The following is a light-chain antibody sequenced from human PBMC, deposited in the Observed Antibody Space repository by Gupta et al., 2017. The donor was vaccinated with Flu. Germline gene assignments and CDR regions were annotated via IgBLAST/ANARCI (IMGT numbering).Light chain of an antibody. V-gene: IGKV3D-20*01. CDR2: DSS. CDR1: KRVSSNY. CDR3: QQYSRSPPYT. J-gene: IGKJ2*01. Sequence: EFVVTESTEHMLLSPGERSTPPCGDSKRVSSNYLAWYQQKPGLAPRLLIYDSSSRATGIPDRFSGSGSGTDFTLTISSLEPEDSSVYYCQQYSRSPPYTFGQGTKLEIK.